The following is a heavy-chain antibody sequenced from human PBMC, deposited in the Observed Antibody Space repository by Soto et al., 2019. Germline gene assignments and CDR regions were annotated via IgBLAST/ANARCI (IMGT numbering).Heavy chain of an antibody. J-gene: IGHJ6*02. CDR2: IYPGDSDT. CDR1: GYSFTSYW. CDR3: ASSRDSSYYYYYGMDV. Sequence: GESLKISCKGSGYSFTSYWIGWVRQMPGKGLEWMGIIYPGDSDTRYSPSFQGQVTISADKSISTAYLQWSSLKASDTAMYYCASSRDSSYYYYYGMDVWGQGTTVTVS. D-gene: IGHD6-13*01. V-gene: IGHV5-51*01.